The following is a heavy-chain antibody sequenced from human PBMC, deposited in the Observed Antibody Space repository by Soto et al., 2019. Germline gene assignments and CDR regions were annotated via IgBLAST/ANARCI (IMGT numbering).Heavy chain of an antibody. CDR1: RGSISIGTNY. CDR3: ARHEAGWYFDS. J-gene: IGHJ4*02. V-gene: IGHV4-39*01. Sequence: SETLSLTCTVSRGSISIGTNYWAWIRQPPGKGLEWIANIYYSGSTFYNPSLKSRVTISLDTSKNQFSLKLRSVTAADTAVYYCARHEAGWYFDSWGQGTLVTVSS. CDR2: IYYSGST. D-gene: IGHD6-25*01.